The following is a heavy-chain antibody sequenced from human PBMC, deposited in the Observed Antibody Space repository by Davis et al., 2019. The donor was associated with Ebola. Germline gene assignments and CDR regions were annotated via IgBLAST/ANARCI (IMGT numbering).Heavy chain of an antibody. CDR3: ARVVTLIVVT. Sequence: GESLKISCAASGFTFSSYWMSWVRQAPGKGLEWVANIKQDGSEKYYVDSVKGRFTISRDNAKNSLYLQMNSLRAEDTDVCYCARVVTLIVVTWGQGTLVTVSS. CDR1: GFTFSSYW. CDR2: IKQDGSEK. J-gene: IGHJ4*02. V-gene: IGHV3-7*01. D-gene: IGHD3-22*01.